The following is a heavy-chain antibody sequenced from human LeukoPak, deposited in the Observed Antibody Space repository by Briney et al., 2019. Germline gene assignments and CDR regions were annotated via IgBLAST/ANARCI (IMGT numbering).Heavy chain of an antibody. D-gene: IGHD5-24*01. Sequence: ASVKVSCKASGYTFTSYGISWLRQAAGQGREWMGWISAYNGNKHYAHKLQGRVTMTTDTSTSTAYMELRSLRSDDTAVCYCARDQDPQRWVQQWAYYFGMDVWGQGTTVTVSS. CDR3: ARDQDPQRWVQQWAYYFGMDV. J-gene: IGHJ6*02. CDR1: GYTFTSYG. V-gene: IGHV1-18*01. CDR2: ISAYNGNK.